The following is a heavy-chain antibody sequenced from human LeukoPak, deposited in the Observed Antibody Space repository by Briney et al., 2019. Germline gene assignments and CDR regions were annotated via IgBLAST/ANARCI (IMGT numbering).Heavy chain of an antibody. J-gene: IGHJ4*02. CDR2: FDPEDGET. D-gene: IGHD1-1*01. Sequence: VASVKVSCKVSGYTLTELSMHWVRQAPGKGLEWMGGFDPEDGETIYAQKFQGRVTMTEDTSTDTAHMELSSLRSEDTAVYYCATGNWNDVLPGYWGQGTLVTVSS. V-gene: IGHV1-24*01. CDR1: GYTLTELS. CDR3: ATGNWNDVLPGY.